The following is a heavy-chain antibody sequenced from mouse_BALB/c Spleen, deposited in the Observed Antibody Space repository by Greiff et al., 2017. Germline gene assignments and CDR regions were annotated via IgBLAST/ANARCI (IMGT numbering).Heavy chain of an antibody. CDR1: GYTFTSYW. Sequence: LQQPGSELVRPGASVKLSCKASGYTFTSYWMHWVKQRPGQGLEWIGNIYPGSGSTNYDEKFKSKATLTVDTSSSTAYMQLSSLTSEDSAVYYCINDGPEGMDYWGQGTSVTVSS. CDR3: INDGPEGMDY. V-gene: IGHV1S22*01. CDR2: IYPGSGST. D-gene: IGHD2-3*01. J-gene: IGHJ4*01.